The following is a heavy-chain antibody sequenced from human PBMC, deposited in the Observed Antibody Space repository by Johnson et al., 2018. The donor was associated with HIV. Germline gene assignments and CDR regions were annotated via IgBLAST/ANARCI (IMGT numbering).Heavy chain of an antibody. CDR2: IYSGGNT. Sequence: MLLVESGGGLVQPGESLRLSCAASGFTVSNNYMHWVRQAPGKGLEWVSVIYSGGNTYYADSVKGRFIISRDNFKNTLYLQMNSLRAEDTAVYYCAKEDPITLIPRYAFDIWGQGAMVTVSS. D-gene: IGHD3-22*01. CDR3: AKEDPITLIPRYAFDI. V-gene: IGHV3-66*01. CDR1: GFTVSNNY. J-gene: IGHJ3*02.